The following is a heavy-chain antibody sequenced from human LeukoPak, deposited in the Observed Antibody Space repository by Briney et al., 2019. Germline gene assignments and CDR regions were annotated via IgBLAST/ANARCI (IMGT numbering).Heavy chain of an antibody. CDR3: ARGPRITLIRGGQWYYYMDV. V-gene: IGHV1-46*01. CDR2: INPSGGST. J-gene: IGHJ6*03. D-gene: IGHD3-10*01. Sequence: PGASVKVSCKASGYTFTSYYMHWVRQAPGQGLEWMGIINPSGGSTNYAQKFQGRVTMTRDTSTSTVYMELSSLRSEDTAVYYCARGPRITLIRGGQWYYYMDVWGKGTTVTISS. CDR1: GYTFTSYY.